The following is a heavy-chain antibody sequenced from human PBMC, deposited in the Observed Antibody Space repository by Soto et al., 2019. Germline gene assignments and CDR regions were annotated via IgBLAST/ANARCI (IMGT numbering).Heavy chain of an antibody. CDR3: AKDQVTFYDFPRGLDY. CDR1: GLTFSSYG. Sequence: PGGSLRLSCAASGLTFSSYGMYWVRQAPGKGLEWVAVISYDGSNKNYADSVKGRFTISRDNSKNTLYLQMNSLRAEDTAVYYCAKDQVTFYDFPRGLDYWGQGTLVTVSS. J-gene: IGHJ4*02. CDR2: ISYDGSNK. D-gene: IGHD3-3*01. V-gene: IGHV3-30*18.